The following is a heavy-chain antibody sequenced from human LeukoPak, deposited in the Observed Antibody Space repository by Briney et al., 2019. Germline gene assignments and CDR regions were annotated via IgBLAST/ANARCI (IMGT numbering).Heavy chain of an antibody. CDR3: ARGPGIAVAGVFDY. CDR2: LSGYTGHT. CDR1: GYTFTSYG. D-gene: IGHD6-19*01. J-gene: IGHJ4*02. V-gene: IGHV1-18*04. Sequence: ASVKVSCKASGYTFTSYGINGVRQAPGQGLEWLGWLSGYTGHTNYVQKIQGRVTMTTDTSTNTAYMELRSLRSDDTAVYYCARGPGIAVAGVFDYWGQGSLVTVSS.